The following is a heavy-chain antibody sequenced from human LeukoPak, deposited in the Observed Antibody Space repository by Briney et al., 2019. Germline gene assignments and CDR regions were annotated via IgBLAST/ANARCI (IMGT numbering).Heavy chain of an antibody. CDR3: ARVESGYSDYFYYYMDV. V-gene: IGHV3-48*04. Sequence: GGSLRLSCAASGFTFSTYSMNWVRQAPGKGLEWVSYIDTGTSTIYYADSVKGRFTISKDNAKNSLYLQMNSLRAEDTALYYCARVESGYSDYFYYYMDVWGKGTTVTISS. D-gene: IGHD5-18*01. CDR2: IDTGTSTI. J-gene: IGHJ6*03. CDR1: GFTFSTYS.